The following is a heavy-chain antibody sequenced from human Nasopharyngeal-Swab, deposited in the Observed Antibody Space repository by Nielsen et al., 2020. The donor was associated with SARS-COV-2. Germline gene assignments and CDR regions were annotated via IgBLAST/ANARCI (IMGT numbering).Heavy chain of an antibody. CDR3: ARVRNFWSGYPNYYYYYYMDV. Sequence: WVRQAPGQGLERMGGIIPIFGTANYAQKFQGRVTITADESTSTAYMELSSLRSEDTAVYYCARVRNFWSGYPNYYYYYYMDVWGKGTTVTVSS. J-gene: IGHJ6*03. D-gene: IGHD3-3*01. V-gene: IGHV1-69*01. CDR2: IIPIFGTA.